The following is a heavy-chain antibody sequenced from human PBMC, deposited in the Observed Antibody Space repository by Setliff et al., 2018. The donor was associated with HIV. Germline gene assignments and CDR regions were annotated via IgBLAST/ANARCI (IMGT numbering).Heavy chain of an antibody. CDR1: EFTFSKYA. Sequence: GVLRLSCTGSEFTFSKYAMNWVRQAPGKGLEWVSGISHNGTDTHYADSLKGRFAVSRDNSNNTLFLQMHNLRADDTAVYYCAKRRVSNIGPGDYWGQGTLVTVSS. J-gene: IGHJ4*02. CDR3: AKRRVSNIGPGDY. D-gene: IGHD3-16*02. CDR2: ISHNGTDT. V-gene: IGHV3-23*05.